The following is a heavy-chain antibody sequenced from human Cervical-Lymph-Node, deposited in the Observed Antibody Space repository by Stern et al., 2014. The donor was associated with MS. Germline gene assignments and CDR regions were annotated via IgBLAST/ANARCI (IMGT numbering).Heavy chain of an antibody. D-gene: IGHD2-8*01. CDR3: ARGTDVCNDGICYTSDSYFDY. CDR1: GGSVSSSSYY. CDR2: IYYDGTT. Sequence: QVQLQESGPGLVKPSETLSLTCTVSGGSVSSSSYYWGWLRQPPGKGLEWIGSIYYDGTTYFSPSLKSRLPLSVTTSQNQFSLKLSSVTAADTAVYYCARGTDVCNDGICYTSDSYFDYWGQGTLVTVSS. V-gene: IGHV4-39*01. J-gene: IGHJ4*02.